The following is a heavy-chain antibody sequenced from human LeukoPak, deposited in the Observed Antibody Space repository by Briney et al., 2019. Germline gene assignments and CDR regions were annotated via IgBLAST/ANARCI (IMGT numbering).Heavy chain of an antibody. Sequence: SVKVSCKASGFTFTSSAMQCVRQARGQRLEWIGWIVVGSGNTNYAQKFQERVTITRDMSTSTAYMELSSLRSEDTAVYYCAADVRITMAYWGQGTLVTVSS. J-gene: IGHJ4*02. V-gene: IGHV1-58*02. CDR1: GFTFTSSA. CDR3: AADVRITMAY. CDR2: IVVGSGNT. D-gene: IGHD3-10*01.